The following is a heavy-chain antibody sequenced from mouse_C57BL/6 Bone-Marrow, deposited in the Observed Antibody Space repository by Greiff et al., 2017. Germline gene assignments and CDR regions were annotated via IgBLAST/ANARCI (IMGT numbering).Heavy chain of an antibody. Sequence: QVQLQQPGAELVKPGASVKLSCKASGYTFTSYWMQWVKQRPGQGLEWIGEIDPSDSYTNYNQKFKGKATLTVDPSSSTAYMQLSSLTSEDSAVYYCARTPSYYYGSSPYAMDYWGQGTSVTVSS. CDR2: IDPSDSYT. CDR3: ARTPSYYYGSSPYAMDY. V-gene: IGHV1-50*01. D-gene: IGHD1-1*01. CDR1: GYTFTSYW. J-gene: IGHJ4*01.